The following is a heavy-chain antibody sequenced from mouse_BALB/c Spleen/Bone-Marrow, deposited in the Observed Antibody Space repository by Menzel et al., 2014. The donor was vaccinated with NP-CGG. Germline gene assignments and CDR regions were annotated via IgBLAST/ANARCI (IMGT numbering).Heavy chain of an antibody. Sequence: EVQLQQSGLELAKPGASVKISCKASGYSFTGYFMNWVMPSHGKSLEWIGRISPYNGDTFYNQKFKGKATLTVDKSSSTAHMELRSLASEDSAVYYCAREGGYYYGSSPYFDVWGAGTTVTVSS. D-gene: IGHD1-1*01. V-gene: IGHV1-20*02. CDR1: GYSFTGYF. J-gene: IGHJ1*01. CDR3: AREGGYYYGSSPYFDV. CDR2: ISPYNGDT.